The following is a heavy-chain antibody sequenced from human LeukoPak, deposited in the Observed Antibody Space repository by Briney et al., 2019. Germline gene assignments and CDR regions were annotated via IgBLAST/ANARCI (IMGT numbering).Heavy chain of an antibody. Sequence: GESLKISCKVSGYSFSSYWIGWVRQMPGKGPEWMGIIYPGDSDTRYSPSFQGQVTISADKSISTAYLQWSSLKASDTAIYYCARCPRYCNSTSCYEIWGNFDYWGQGTLVTVSS. CDR2: IYPGDSDT. CDR1: GYSFSSYW. J-gene: IGHJ4*02. CDR3: ARCPRYCNSTSCYEIWGNFDY. V-gene: IGHV5-51*01. D-gene: IGHD2-2*01.